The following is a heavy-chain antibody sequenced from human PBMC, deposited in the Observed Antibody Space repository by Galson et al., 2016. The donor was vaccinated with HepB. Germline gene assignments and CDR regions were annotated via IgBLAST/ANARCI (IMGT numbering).Heavy chain of an antibody. CDR2: ISYDGRNN. CDR1: GFTFSGYA. V-gene: IGHV3-30*03. D-gene: IGHD3-22*01. J-gene: IGHJ3*02. CDR3: ASLRSGSYAFDI. Sequence: SLRLSCAASGFTFSGYAMPWVRQAPGKGLQWVAVISYDGRNNYSADSVKGRFTISRDNSKNTLYLQMNSLRAEDTAVYYCASLRSGSYAFDIWGQGTMVTVSS.